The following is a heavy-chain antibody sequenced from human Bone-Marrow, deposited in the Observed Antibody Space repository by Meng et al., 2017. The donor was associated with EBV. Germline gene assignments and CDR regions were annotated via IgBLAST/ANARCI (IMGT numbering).Heavy chain of an antibody. CDR2: IIPVFGTT. V-gene: IGHV1-69*06. CDR3: ARDQGFSHDATTYYPR. CDR1: GDTFTPFV. D-gene: IGHD1-26*01. J-gene: IGHJ4*02. Sequence: QVQLVQSGAEVKKPGSSVKVSCKASGDTFTPFVISWVRQAPGQGLEWVGGIIPVFGTTNYALSFQDRVSITVDKSSSTVYMELSSLRPEDTAVYYCARDQGFSHDATTYYPRWGRGTLVTVSS.